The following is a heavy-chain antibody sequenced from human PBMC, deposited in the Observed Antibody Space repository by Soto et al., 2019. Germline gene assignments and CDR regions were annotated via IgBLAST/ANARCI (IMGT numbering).Heavy chain of an antibody. CDR1: GGSISSGDHY. Sequence: SETLSLTCTVSGGSISSGDHYWTWIRQPPGKGLEWIGHILYSGNTHYNPSLNSRLTISVDTSKNQFSLKLSSVTAADTALYYCARHSWFGEFSFDSWGQGTLVTVSS. J-gene: IGHJ4*02. V-gene: IGHV4-30-4*01. D-gene: IGHD3-10*01. CDR3: ARHSWFGEFSFDS. CDR2: ILYSGNT.